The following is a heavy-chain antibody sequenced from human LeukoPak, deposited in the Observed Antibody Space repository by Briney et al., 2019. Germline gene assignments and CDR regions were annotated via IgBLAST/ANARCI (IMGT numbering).Heavy chain of an antibody. Sequence: GGSLRLSCVASGFTFDDYAMYWVRQAPGKGLEWVSGTSWNSGSIGYADSVKGRFTISRDNAKNSLYLQMNSLGPEDTALYYCVKGTQMIRPVTYFDCWGQGTLVTVSS. CDR1: GFTFDDYA. D-gene: IGHD3-16*01. V-gene: IGHV3-9*01. J-gene: IGHJ4*02. CDR2: TSWNSGSI. CDR3: VKGTQMIRPVTYFDC.